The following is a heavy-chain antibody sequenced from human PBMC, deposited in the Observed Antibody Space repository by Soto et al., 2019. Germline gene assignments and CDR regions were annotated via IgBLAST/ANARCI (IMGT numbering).Heavy chain of an antibody. V-gene: IGHV3-33*01. CDR3: ARWGGSRSSWYYIDH. D-gene: IGHD3-10*01. CDR1: GYVFNHYG. J-gene: IGHJ4*02. CDR2: TSYDGSNK. Sequence: QVQLVESGGGVVQPGRSLRLSCAASGYVFNHYGLHWVRQAPGKGLEWLTLTSYDGSNKQYADSVKGRFTISRDDSKNKVYLQMNSLRVADTDVYYCARWGGSRSSWYYIDHWGQGTLVTVSS.